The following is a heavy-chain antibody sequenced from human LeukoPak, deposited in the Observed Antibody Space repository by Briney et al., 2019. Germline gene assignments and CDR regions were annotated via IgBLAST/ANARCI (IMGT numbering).Heavy chain of an antibody. D-gene: IGHD3-10*01. V-gene: IGHV4-34*01. CDR3: ARGRRVVRALLYWHFDL. J-gene: IGHJ2*01. CDR2: INHSGST. Sequence: SETLSLICAVYVGSFSGYYWSWIRQPPGKGLEWTGEINHSGSTNYNPSLKSRVTISVDTSKNQFSLKLSSVTAADTAVCYCARGRRVVRALLYWHFDLWGRGTLVTVSS. CDR1: VGSFSGYY.